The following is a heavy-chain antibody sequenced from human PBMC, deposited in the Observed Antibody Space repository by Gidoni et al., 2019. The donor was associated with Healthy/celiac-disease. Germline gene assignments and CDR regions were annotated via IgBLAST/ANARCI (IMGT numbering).Heavy chain of an antibody. CDR3: ARDPAVVVAATVFDY. CDR2: IKQDGSEK. Sequence: EVQLVESGVGLVQPGGSLRLSCAASGFTFRSYWMRWVRQAPGKGLEWVANIKQDGSEKYYVDSVKGRFTISRDNAKNSLYLQMNSLRAEDTAVYYCARDPAVVVAATVFDYWGQGTLVTVSS. D-gene: IGHD2-15*01. J-gene: IGHJ4*02. V-gene: IGHV3-7*03. CDR1: GFTFRSYW.